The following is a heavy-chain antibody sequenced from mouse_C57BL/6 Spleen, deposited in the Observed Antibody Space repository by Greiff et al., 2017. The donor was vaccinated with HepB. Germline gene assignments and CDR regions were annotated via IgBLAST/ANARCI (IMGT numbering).Heavy chain of an antibody. D-gene: IGHD1-1*01. J-gene: IGHJ4*01. Sequence: DVHLVESGGGLVKPGGSLKLSCAASGFTFSDYGMHWVRQAPEKGLEWVAYISSGSSTIYYADTVKGRFTISRDNAKNTLFLQMTSLRSEDTAMYYCASRVTTVVATNAMDYWGQGTSVTVSS. CDR3: ASRVTTVVATNAMDY. CDR2: ISSGSSTI. CDR1: GFTFSDYG. V-gene: IGHV5-17*01.